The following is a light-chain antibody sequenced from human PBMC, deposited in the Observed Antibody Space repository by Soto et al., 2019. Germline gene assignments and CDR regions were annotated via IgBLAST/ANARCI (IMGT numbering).Light chain of an antibody. CDR2: RDD. J-gene: IGLJ3*02. CDR3: AAWDDSLSAWV. CDR1: TSNIGSNF. Sequence: QSVLTQPPSTSGTPGQRVTISCSGRTSNIGSNFVYWYQQLPGTAPKLLIYRDDQRPSGVPDRFSGSKSGTSASLAISGLRSEDEADCYCAAWDDSLSAWVFGGGTKLTVL. V-gene: IGLV1-47*01.